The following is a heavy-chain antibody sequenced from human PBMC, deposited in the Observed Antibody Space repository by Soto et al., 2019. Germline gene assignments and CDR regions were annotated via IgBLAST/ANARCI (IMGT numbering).Heavy chain of an antibody. CDR3: AKDWVRSEVVYYYYYMDV. Sequence: EVQLLESGGGLVQPGGSLRLSCAASGFTFSSYAMSWVRQAPGKGLEWVSAISGSGGSTYYADSVKGRFTISRDNSKNTLYLQMKSLRAEDTAVYYCAKDWVRSEVVYYYYYMDVWGKGTTVTVSS. J-gene: IGHJ6*03. CDR2: ISGSGGST. V-gene: IGHV3-23*01. CDR1: GFTFSSYA. D-gene: IGHD2-15*01.